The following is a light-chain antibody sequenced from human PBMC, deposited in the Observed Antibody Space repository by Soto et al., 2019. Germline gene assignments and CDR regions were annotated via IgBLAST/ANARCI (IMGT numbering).Light chain of an antibody. J-gene: IGKJ4*01. CDR2: GVS. CDR1: QSVTSN. Sequence: EIVMTQSPATLSVSPGERATLSCRASQSVTSNLAWYQQKPGQAPRLLMYGVSTRATGIPARFGGSGSATEFTLTISSLQSEDFAVYYCQQYSQWPLTLGGATKVDIK. CDR3: QQYSQWPLT. V-gene: IGKV3-15*01.